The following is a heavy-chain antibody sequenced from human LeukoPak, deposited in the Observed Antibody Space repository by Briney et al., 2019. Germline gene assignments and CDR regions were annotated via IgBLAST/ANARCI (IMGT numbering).Heavy chain of an antibody. Sequence: SETLSLTCTVSGGSIGTYYWSWIRQPPGKGLEWIGYIYYNGHTDYNPSLRSRVTISVHTSKNQFSLKLSSVTAADTAVYYCARGLWFGDENPPYFDYWGQGILVTVSS. CDR1: GGSIGTYY. V-gene: IGHV4-59*08. CDR3: ARGLWFGDENPPYFDY. CDR2: IYYNGHT. J-gene: IGHJ4*02. D-gene: IGHD3-10*01.